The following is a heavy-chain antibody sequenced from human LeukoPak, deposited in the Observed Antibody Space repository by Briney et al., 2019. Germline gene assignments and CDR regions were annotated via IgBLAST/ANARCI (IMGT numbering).Heavy chain of an antibody. D-gene: IGHD3-22*01. J-gene: IGHJ4*02. CDR2: IYYSGST. V-gene: IGHV4-59*08. CDR1: GGSISSYY. Sequence: SETLSLTCTVSGGSISSYYWSWIRQPPGKGLEWIGYIYYSGSTNYNPSLKSRVTISVDTSKNQFSLKLSSVTAADTAVYYCARRYDSSGYYNQGAFDYWGQGTLVTVSS. CDR3: ARRYDSSGYYNQGAFDY.